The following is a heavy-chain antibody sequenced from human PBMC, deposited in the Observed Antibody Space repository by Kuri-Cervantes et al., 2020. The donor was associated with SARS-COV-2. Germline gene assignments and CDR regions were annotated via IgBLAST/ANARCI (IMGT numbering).Heavy chain of an antibody. CDR2: IYYSGST. Sequence: SETLSLTCTVSGYSISSGYYWGWIRQPPGKGLEWIGYIYYSGSTYYNPSLKSRVTISVDTSKNQFSLKLSSVTAADTAVYYCARAYFRLRYCSSTSCYRDDAFDIWGQGTMVTVSS. CDR3: ARAYFRLRYCSSTSCYRDDAFDI. D-gene: IGHD2-2*02. CDR1: GYSISSGYY. J-gene: IGHJ3*02. V-gene: IGHV4-38-2*02.